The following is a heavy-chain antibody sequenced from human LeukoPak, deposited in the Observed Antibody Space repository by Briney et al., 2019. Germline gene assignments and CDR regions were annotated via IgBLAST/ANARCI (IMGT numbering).Heavy chain of an antibody. D-gene: IGHD3-10*01. CDR1: GGPLSSFY. Sequence: PSETRSLTCTVSGGPLSSFYWSWIRQAPGKGLEWFGYVYSSGTTNYNPSLKSRVTISVDTSKKQFSLRLNSVTAADTALYYCAASGSVERGAFHIWGQGTVVTVSS. CDR3: AASGSVERGAFHI. CDR2: VYSSGTT. J-gene: IGHJ3*02. V-gene: IGHV4-59*03.